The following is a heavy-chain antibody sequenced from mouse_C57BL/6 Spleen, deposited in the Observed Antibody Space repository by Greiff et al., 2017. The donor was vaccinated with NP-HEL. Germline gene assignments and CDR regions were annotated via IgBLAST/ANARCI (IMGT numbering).Heavy chain of an antibody. Sequence: VQLQQPGAELVRPGSSVKLSCKASGYTFTSYWMHWVKQRPIQGLEWIGNIDPSDSETHYNQKFKDKATLTVDKSSSTAYMQLSSLTSEDSAVYYCAREGYYGYFDVWGTGTTVTVSS. J-gene: IGHJ1*03. D-gene: IGHD2-2*01. CDR2: IDPSDSET. CDR1: GYTFTSYW. CDR3: AREGYYGYFDV. V-gene: IGHV1-52*01.